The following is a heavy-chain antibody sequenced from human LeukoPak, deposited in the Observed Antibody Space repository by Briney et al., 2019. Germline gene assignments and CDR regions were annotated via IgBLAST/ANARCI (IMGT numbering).Heavy chain of an antibody. Sequence: SETLSLTCTVSGGSISSGGYYWTWIRQHPGKGLEWIGFIYYSGSTYYNSPLKSRVTISVDTSKNQFSLKLSSVTAADTAVYYCARGYNWNDARTFDIWGQGTMVTVSS. D-gene: IGHD1-20*01. CDR3: ARGYNWNDARTFDI. J-gene: IGHJ3*02. V-gene: IGHV4-31*03. CDR1: GGSISSGGYY. CDR2: IYYSGST.